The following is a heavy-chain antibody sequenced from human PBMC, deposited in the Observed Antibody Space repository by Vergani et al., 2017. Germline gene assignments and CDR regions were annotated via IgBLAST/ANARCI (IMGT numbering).Heavy chain of an antibody. J-gene: IGHJ6*03. Sequence: EVQLVESGGGLIQPGGSLRLSCAASGFTVSSNYMNWVRQAPGKGLEWVSVIFSGGSTSYADSVKGRFTISRDNSKNTLYLQMNSLRAGDTAVYYCASHLAPGYYYYMDFWGKGTTVTVSS. D-gene: IGHD3-10*01. CDR3: ASHLAPGYYYYMDF. V-gene: IGHV3-53*01. CDR1: GFTVSSNY. CDR2: IFSGGST.